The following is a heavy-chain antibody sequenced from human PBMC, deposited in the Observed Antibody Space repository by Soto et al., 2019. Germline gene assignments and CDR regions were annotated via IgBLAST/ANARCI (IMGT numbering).Heavy chain of an antibody. J-gene: IGHJ4*02. CDR1: GYTFTNYD. V-gene: IGHV1-8*01. D-gene: IGHD2-15*01. CDR2: MDPKRGNT. Sequence: QVQLVQSGAEVKKPGASVKVSCKASGYTFTNYDINWVRQAPGQGHEWMGWMDPKRGNTDYAQKFQGRVTISRNTSISTAYLEVSSLSSEDTAVYFCARGRGWRDYWGQGTLVTVSS. CDR3: ARGRGWRDY.